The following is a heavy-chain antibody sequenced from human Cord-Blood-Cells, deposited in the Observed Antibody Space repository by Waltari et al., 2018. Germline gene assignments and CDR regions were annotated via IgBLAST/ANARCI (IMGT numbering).Heavy chain of an antibody. CDR2: IYTSGST. CDR1: GGSTSSYY. CDR3: ARDSDSSSWYWFDP. V-gene: IGHV4-4*07. D-gene: IGHD6-13*01. Sequence: QVQLQESGPGLVKPSETLSLTCTVSGGSTSSYYWRWIPQPAGKGLEWIGRIYTSGSTNYNPSLKSRVTMSVDTSKNQFSLKLSSVTAADTAVYYCARDSDSSSWYWFDPWGQGTLVTVSS. J-gene: IGHJ5*02.